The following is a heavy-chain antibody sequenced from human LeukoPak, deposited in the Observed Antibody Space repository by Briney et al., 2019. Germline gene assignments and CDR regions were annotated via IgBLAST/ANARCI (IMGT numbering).Heavy chain of an antibody. CDR3: AREGRDGYNLGC. CDR2: IYSSGST. J-gene: IGHJ4*02. D-gene: IGHD5-24*01. Sequence: SQTLSLTCTVSGGSISSGSYYWSWIRQPAGKGLEWIGRIYSSGSTNYNPSLKSRVTISVDTSKNQFSLKLSSVTAADTAVYYCAREGRDGYNLGCWGQGTLVTVSS. CDR1: GGSISSGSYY. V-gene: IGHV4-61*02.